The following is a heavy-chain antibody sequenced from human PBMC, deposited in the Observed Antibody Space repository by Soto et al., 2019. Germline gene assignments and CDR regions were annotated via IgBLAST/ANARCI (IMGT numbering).Heavy chain of an antibody. CDR1: GFTFSSYA. CDR2: ISGSGGST. CDR3: AKDYGPLVRGVLHYFDF. D-gene: IGHD3-10*01. J-gene: IGHJ4*02. Sequence: GGSLRLSCAASGFTFSSYAMSWVRQAPGKGLEWVSAISGSGGSTYYADSVKGRFTISRDNSKNTLYLQMNSLRAEDTAVYHCAKDYGPLVRGVLHYFDFWGQGALVPVSS. V-gene: IGHV3-23*01.